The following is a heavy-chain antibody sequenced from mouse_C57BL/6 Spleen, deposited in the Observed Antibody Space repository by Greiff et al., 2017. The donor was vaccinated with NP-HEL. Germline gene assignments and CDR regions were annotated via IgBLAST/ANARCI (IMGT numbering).Heavy chain of an antibody. V-gene: IGHV5-12*01. Sequence: DVKLVESGGGLVQPGGSLKLSCAASGFTFSDYYMYWVRQTPEKRLEWVAYISNGGGSTYYPDTVKGRFTISRDNAKNTLYLQMSRLKSEDTAMYYCARRGYDYDDAMDYWGQGTSVTVSS. J-gene: IGHJ4*01. D-gene: IGHD2-4*01. CDR1: GFTFSDYY. CDR3: ARRGYDYDDAMDY. CDR2: ISNGGGST.